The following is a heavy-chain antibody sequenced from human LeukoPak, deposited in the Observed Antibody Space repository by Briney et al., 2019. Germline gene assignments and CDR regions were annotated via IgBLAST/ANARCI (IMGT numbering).Heavy chain of an antibody. Sequence: GESLKISCEASGYNFGSYWLGWVRQTPGKGLEWMGIIYPGDSETRYSPSFEGQVTISVDKSTAFLQWSSLKASDTGTYYCARHRETTMARRAFDYWGQGTLVTVSS. D-gene: IGHD5-18*01. J-gene: IGHJ4*02. CDR2: IYPGDSET. CDR3: ARHRETTMARRAFDY. V-gene: IGHV5-51*01. CDR1: GYNFGSYW.